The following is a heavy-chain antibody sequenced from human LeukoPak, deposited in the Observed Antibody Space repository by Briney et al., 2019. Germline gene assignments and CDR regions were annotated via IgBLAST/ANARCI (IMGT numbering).Heavy chain of an antibody. D-gene: IGHD5-18*01. Sequence: SETLSLTCAVYGGSFSGYYWSWIGQPAGKGLEWIGEINHSGSTNYNPSLKSRVTISVDTSKNQFSLKLSSVTAADTAVYYCARGGGIQLWLRGFDYWGQGTLVTVSS. V-gene: IGHV4-34*01. CDR2: INHSGST. CDR3: ARGGGIQLWLRGFDY. CDR1: GGSFSGYY. J-gene: IGHJ4*02.